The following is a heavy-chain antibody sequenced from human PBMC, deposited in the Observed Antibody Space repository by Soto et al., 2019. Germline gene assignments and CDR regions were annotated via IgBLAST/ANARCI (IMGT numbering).Heavy chain of an antibody. CDR1: GFTFSSYA. V-gene: IGHV3-23*01. D-gene: IGHD2-2*02. CDR2: ISGNGSNT. Sequence: HPXGSLRVSCAASGFTFSSYALNWVRQAPGKGLEWVSSISGNGSNTYYADSVKGRFSISRDNSKNTLYLQMNSLRADDTAVFYCARGRYCNSTNCYTDFDDWGQGTLVTVSS. J-gene: IGHJ4*02. CDR3: ARGRYCNSTNCYTDFDD.